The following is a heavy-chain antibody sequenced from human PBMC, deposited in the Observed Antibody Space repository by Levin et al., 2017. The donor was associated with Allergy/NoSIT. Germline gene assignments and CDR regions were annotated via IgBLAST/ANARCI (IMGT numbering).Heavy chain of an antibody. CDR2: IYWDDDK. CDR3: ALVKEQGGYSGYDYSLSFWFDP. Sequence: VSGPTLVKPTQTLTLTCTFSGFSLSTSGVGVGWIRQPPGKALEWLALIYWDDDKRYSPSLKSRLTITKDTSKNQVVLTMTNMDPVDTATYYCALVKEQGGYSGYDYSLSFWFDPWGQGTLVTVSS. J-gene: IGHJ5*02. D-gene: IGHD5-12*01. V-gene: IGHV2-5*02. CDR1: GFSLSTSGVG.